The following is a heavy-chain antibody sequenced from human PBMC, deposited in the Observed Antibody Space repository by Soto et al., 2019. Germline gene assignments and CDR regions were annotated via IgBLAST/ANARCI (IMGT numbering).Heavy chain of an antibody. J-gene: IGHJ4*02. CDR2: INPNSGGT. V-gene: IGHV1-2*02. CDR3: AREPATAKPEGVDF. Sequence: ASVKVSCKASGYTFSDYYIHWVRQAPGQGLEWMGWINPNSGGTKYAPKFQGGVTMTRDTSITTAYMELSRLRSGDTAVYYCAREPATAKPEGVDFWGQGTLVTVSS. CDR1: GYTFSDYY. D-gene: IGHD1-1*01.